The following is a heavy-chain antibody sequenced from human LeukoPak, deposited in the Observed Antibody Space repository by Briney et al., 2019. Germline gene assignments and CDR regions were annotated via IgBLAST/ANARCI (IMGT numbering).Heavy chain of an antibody. D-gene: IGHD1-26*01. Sequence: SETLSLTCTVSGGSISTYYWGWIRQPPGKGLEWIGYIYYSGSTSYNPSLKSRVTISVDTSKNQFSLKLTSVTAADTAVYYCARSSSSGSYWADYWGQGTLVTVSS. CDR1: GGSISTYY. J-gene: IGHJ4*02. CDR3: ARSSSSGSYWADY. CDR2: IYYSGST. V-gene: IGHV4-59*01.